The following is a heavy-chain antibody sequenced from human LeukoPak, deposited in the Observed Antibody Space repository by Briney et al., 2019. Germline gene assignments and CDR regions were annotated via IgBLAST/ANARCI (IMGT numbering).Heavy chain of an antibody. D-gene: IGHD3-10*01. CDR2: IYYSGST. CDR1: GVSISSSSYY. Sequence: SETLSLTCTVSGVSISSSSYYWGWIRQPPGKGLEWIGSIYYSGSTYYNPSLKSRVTISVDTSKNQFSLKLSSVTAADTAVYYCARHRLWEFGDPAPGPENNWFDPWGQGTLVTVSS. J-gene: IGHJ5*02. CDR3: ARHRLWEFGDPAPGPENNWFDP. V-gene: IGHV4-39*01.